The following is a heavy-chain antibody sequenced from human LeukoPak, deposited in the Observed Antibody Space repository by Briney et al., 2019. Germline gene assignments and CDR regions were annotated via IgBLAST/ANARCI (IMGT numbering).Heavy chain of an antibody. CDR2: ISGSSGSP. J-gene: IGHJ6*03. CDR3: AKDPQGLRIGGRDYLYYMDV. CDR1: GLTFRSYA. D-gene: IGHD5-12*01. V-gene: IGHV3-23*01. Sequence: GGSLSLSCAVSGLTFRSYAMICVRQAPGKGLEWVSGISGSSGSPYYAVSVKGRFPISRDISKNPLYLQMKSLGPGDTPVYSCAKDPQGLRIGGRDYLYYMDVWGRGTTVTVSS.